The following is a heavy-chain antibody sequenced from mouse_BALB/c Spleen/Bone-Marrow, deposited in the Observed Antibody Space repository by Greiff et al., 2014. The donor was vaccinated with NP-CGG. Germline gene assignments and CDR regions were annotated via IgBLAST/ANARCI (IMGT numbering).Heavy chain of an antibody. CDR3: AKGRDGGSPCFDV. CDR1: GYAFSSYW. Sequence: QVQLKESGAELVRPGSSVKISCKASGYAFSSYWMNWAKQRPGQGLEWIGQIYPGDDDTNFNGKFKGKATLTADKSSSKVYMQLSSLTFEDSGVYFCAKGRDGGSPCFDVGGAGTPVTVSS. CDR2: IYPGDDDT. J-gene: IGHJ1*01. V-gene: IGHV1-80*01. D-gene: IGHD2-3*01.